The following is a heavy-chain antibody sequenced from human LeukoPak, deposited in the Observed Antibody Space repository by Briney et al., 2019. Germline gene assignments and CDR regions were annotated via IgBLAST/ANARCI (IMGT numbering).Heavy chain of an antibody. CDR1: GFTVSNNY. Sequence: GGSLRLSCAASGFTVSNNYMSWVRQAPGKGLAWVSVIYKIGNTFYADFVKGRFTISRDNFKNTLYLQMNSLRAEDTTLYYCARGLVVGGTGVWAFDIWGQGTMVTVSS. D-gene: IGHD1-26*01. CDR2: IYKIGNT. CDR3: ARGLVVGGTGVWAFDI. V-gene: IGHV3-66*01. J-gene: IGHJ3*02.